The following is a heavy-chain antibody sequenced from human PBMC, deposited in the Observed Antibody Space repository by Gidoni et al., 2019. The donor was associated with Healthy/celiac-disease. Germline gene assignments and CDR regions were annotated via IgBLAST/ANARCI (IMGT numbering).Heavy chain of an antibody. CDR2: INSDGSST. CDR3: ARVAYYDFWSGYLGLYFDY. J-gene: IGHJ4*02. D-gene: IGHD3-3*01. CDR1: GFPFSSYW. V-gene: IGHV3-74*01. Sequence: EVQLVESGGGLVQPGGSLRLSCAASGFPFSSYWMHWVRQAPGKGLVWVSRINSDGSSTSYADSVKGRFTISRDNAKNTLYLQMNSLRAEDTAVYYCARVAYYDFWSGYLGLYFDYWGQGTLVTVSS.